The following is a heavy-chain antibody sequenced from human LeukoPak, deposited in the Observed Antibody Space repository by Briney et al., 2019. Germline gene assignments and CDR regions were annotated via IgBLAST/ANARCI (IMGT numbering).Heavy chain of an antibody. Sequence: SETLSLTCTVSGGSISSYYWSWIRQPPRKGLEWIGYIYYSGSTNYNPSLKSRVTISVDTSKNQFSLKLSSVTAADTAVYYCARGGRIAAAGTHAFDIWGQGTMVTVSS. J-gene: IGHJ3*02. CDR3: ARGGRIAAAGTHAFDI. V-gene: IGHV4-59*01. CDR2: IYYSGST. CDR1: GGSISSYY. D-gene: IGHD6-13*01.